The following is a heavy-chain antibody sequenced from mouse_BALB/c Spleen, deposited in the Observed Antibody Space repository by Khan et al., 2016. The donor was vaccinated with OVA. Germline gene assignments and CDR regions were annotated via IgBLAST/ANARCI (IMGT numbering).Heavy chain of an antibody. CDR1: GFTFSDYY. V-gene: IGHV5-4*02. CDR3: ARDRDYYGSSYDWYCDV. CDR2: ISDGGSYT. D-gene: IGHD1-1*01. Sequence: EVELVESGGGLVKPGGSLKLSCAASGFTFSDYYMYWVRQTPEKRLEWVATISDGGSYTYYPDSVKGRFTISRDNAKNNLYLQMSSLKSEDTAMYYCARDRDYYGSSYDWYCDVWGAGTTVTVSS. J-gene: IGHJ1*01.